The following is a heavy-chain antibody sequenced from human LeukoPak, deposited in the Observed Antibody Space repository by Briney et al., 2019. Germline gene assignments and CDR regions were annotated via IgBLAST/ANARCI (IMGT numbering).Heavy chain of an antibody. CDR2: ISGSGSST. J-gene: IGHJ6*03. V-gene: IGHV3-23*01. D-gene: IGHD3-10*01. CDR3: AKNGGINYYYYMDV. Sequence: QSGGSLRLSCAVSGFTFNNYAMSWVRQAPGKGLEWVSSISGSGSSTDYAESVKGRFTISRDNSKTTLYLEMNSLRDEDTAVYYCAKNGGINYYYYMDVWGEGTTVTVSS. CDR1: GFTFNNYA.